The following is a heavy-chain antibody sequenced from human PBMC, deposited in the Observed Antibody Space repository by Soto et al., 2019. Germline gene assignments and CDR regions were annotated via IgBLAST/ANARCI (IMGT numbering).Heavy chain of an antibody. J-gene: IGHJ6*02. Sequence: GGSLRLSCAASGFTFSSYGMHWVRQAPGKGLEWVAVISYDGSNKYYADSVKGRFTISRDNSKNTLYLQMNSLRAEDTAVYYCAKLGDNSGYDHYYYYFGMDVWGQGTTVTVYS. V-gene: IGHV3-30*18. CDR2: ISYDGSNK. D-gene: IGHD5-12*01. CDR1: GFTFSSYG. CDR3: AKLGDNSGYDHYYYYFGMDV.